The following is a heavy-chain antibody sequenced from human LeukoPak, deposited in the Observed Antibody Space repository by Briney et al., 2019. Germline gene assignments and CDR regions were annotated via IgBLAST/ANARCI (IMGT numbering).Heavy chain of an antibody. J-gene: IGHJ6*02. V-gene: IGHV3-30*02. CDR1: GCTFSSYG. CDR2: IRYDGSNK. Sequence: GGTLRLSCAASGCTFSSYGMHWVRQAPGKGLEWVAFIRYDGSNKYYADSVKGRFTISRDNSKNTLYLQMNSLRAEDTAVYYCAKDPYCGGDCSYYGMDVWGQGTTVTVSS. D-gene: IGHD2-21*01. CDR3: AKDPYCGGDCSYYGMDV.